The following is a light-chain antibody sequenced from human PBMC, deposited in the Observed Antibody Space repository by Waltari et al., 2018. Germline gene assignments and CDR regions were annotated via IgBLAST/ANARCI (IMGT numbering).Light chain of an antibody. J-gene: IGKJ1*01. CDR3: QHHFRLPAT. CDR2: GAS. V-gene: IGKV3-20*01. CDR1: QSISRF. Sequence: IMLTQSPGTRSLSPGDRANLYCRASQSISRFLAWYQQKPGQAPRLLIYGASTRATGIPDRFSGSGSGTDFSLTISGLEPEDSAVYYCQHHFRLPATFGQGTKVEIK.